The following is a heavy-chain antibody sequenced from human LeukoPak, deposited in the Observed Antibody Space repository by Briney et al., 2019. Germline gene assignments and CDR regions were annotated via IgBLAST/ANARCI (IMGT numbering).Heavy chain of an antibody. CDR1: GYSISNGYY. CDR3: ARDPFYDFWTTSHYYYMDV. D-gene: IGHD3-3*01. V-gene: IGHV4-38-2*02. Sequence: SETLSLTCTVSGYSISNGYYWGWIRQPPGKGLEGIGSIYHSGSTYYNPSLKSRVTISVDKSKNQFSLKLTSVTAADTAVYFCARDPFYDFWTTSHYYYMDVWGKGTTVTVSS. CDR2: IYHSGST. J-gene: IGHJ6*03.